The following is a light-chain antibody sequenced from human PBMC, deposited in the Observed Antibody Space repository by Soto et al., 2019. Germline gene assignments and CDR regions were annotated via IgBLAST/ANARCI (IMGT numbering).Light chain of an antibody. CDR1: QGISSY. CDR2: AAS. CDR3: QQLNSYPPWT. V-gene: IGKV1-9*01. Sequence: DLQLTQSPSFLSASVGDRVTITCRASQGISSYLAWYQQKPGKAPKILIYAASTLQSGVPSRFSGSGSGTEFTLTISSLQPEDFATYYCQQLNSYPPWTFGQGTKVEIK. J-gene: IGKJ1*01.